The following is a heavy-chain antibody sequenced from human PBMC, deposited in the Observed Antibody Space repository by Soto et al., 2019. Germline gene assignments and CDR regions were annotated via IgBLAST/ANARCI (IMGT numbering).Heavy chain of an antibody. D-gene: IGHD3-22*01. CDR1: GYTLTELS. CDR2: FDPEDGET. Sequence: GASVKVSCKVSGYTLTELSMHWVRQAPGKGLEWMGGFDPEDGETIYAQKFQGRVTMTEDTSTDTAYMELSSLRSEDTAVYYCETVLHYYDSSGYHWGCYFDYGGQGTLVTVSS. CDR3: ETVLHYYDSSGYHWGCYFDY. J-gene: IGHJ4*02. V-gene: IGHV1-24*01.